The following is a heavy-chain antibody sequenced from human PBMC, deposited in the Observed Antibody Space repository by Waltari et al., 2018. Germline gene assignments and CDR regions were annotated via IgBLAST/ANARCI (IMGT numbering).Heavy chain of an antibody. D-gene: IGHD3-16*01. CDR3: ASPLRTGGEGAFDI. Sequence: EVQLVQSGAEVKKPGATVKISCKVSGYTFTDYYMHWVQQAPGKGLEWMGLVDPEDGETIYAEKFQGRVTITADTSTDTAYMELSRLRSDDTAVYYCASPLRTGGEGAFDIWGQGTMVTVSS. CDR2: VDPEDGET. CDR1: GYTFTDYY. V-gene: IGHV1-69-2*01. J-gene: IGHJ3*02.